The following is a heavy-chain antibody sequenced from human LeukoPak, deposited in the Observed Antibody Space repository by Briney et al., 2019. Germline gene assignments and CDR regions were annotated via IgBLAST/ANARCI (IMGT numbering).Heavy chain of an antibody. CDR3: ARALLRYFDWLPNRHYYYMDV. D-gene: IGHD3-9*01. J-gene: IGHJ6*03. Sequence: ASVKVSCKTSGYTFTSYYIHWLRQAPGQRFEWMGWSDPKSGATKYEHFQGRVTMTRDTSISTAYMELSRLTSDDTAVYYCARALLRYFDWLPNRHYYYMDVWGKGTTVTISS. V-gene: IGHV1-2*02. CDR1: GYTFTSYY. CDR2: SDPKSGAT.